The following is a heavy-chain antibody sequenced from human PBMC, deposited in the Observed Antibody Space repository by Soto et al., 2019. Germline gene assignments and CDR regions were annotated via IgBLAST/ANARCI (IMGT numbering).Heavy chain of an antibody. J-gene: IGHJ4*02. D-gene: IGHD3-16*01. CDR3: ARDSGYSSAYWEHYFDY. Sequence: GGSLRLSCETSGFSISDKFMSWVRQAPGKGLEWISVISSGGDPSYADSVKGRFTISRDVTKNTLFLQMTSLRADDTAVYFCARDSGYSSAYWEHYFDYWGQGTLVTAPQ. CDR1: GFSISDKF. CDR2: ISSGGDP. V-gene: IGHV3-53*01.